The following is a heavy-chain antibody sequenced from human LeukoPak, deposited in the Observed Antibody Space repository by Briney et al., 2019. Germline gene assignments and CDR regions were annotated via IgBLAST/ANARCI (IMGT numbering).Heavy chain of an antibody. CDR2: VYNSGST. D-gene: IGHD5-12*01. J-gene: IGHJ4*02. CDR3: ASSSLDDSGSLDS. Sequence: SETLSLTCTVANFSINSYYWTWIRQPPGKALEWIGYVYNSGSTKYKPSLKSRATISVDTSKNQFSLILNSVTAADTAVYYCASSSLDDSGSLDSWGRGTLVTVSS. CDR1: NFSINSYY. V-gene: IGHV4-59*01.